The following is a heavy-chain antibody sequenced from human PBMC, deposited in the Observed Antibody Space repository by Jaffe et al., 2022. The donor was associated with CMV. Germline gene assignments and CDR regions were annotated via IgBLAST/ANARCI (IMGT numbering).Heavy chain of an antibody. CDR1: GFTVSSNY. CDR2: IYSGGST. CDR3: ASSTTGSYYFDY. Sequence: EVQLVESGGGLVQPGGSLRLSCAASGFTVSSNYMSWVRQAPGKGLEWVSVIYSGGSTYYADSVKGRFTISRDNSKNTLYLQMNSLRAEDTAVYYCASSTTGSYYFDYWGQGTLVTVSS. J-gene: IGHJ4*02. V-gene: IGHV3-66*01.